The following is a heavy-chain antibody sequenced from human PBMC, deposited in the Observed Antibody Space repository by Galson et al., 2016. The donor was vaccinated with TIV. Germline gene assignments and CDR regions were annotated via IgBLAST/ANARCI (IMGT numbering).Heavy chain of an antibody. Sequence: CAISGDSVSSNSAAWIWIRQSPSRGLEWLGRTYHRSKWYNDYALSVKRRITINPDTSKNQVSLQLHSVTPEDTAVYYCARATPSVFGVVMTLDYWGQGTLVTVSS. CDR2: TYHRSKWYN. CDR1: GDSVSSNSAA. D-gene: IGHD3-3*01. V-gene: IGHV6-1*01. J-gene: IGHJ4*02. CDR3: ARATPSVFGVVMTLDY.